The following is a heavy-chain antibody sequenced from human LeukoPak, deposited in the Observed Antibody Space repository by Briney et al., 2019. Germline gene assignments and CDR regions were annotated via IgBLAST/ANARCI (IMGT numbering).Heavy chain of an antibody. CDR1: GFTFSDYY. Sequence: GGSLRLSCAASGFTFSDYYMSWIRQAPGKGLEWVSSISSSSSYIYYADSVKGRFTISRDNAKNSLYLQMNSLRAEDTAVYYCARDPDTRYFDWSTAQDYFDYWGQGTLVTVSS. CDR3: ARDPDTRYFDWSTAQDYFDY. V-gene: IGHV3-11*06. CDR2: ISSSSSYI. D-gene: IGHD3-9*01. J-gene: IGHJ4*02.